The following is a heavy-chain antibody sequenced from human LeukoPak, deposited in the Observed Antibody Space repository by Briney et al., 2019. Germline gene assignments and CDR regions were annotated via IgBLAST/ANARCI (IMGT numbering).Heavy chain of an antibody. V-gene: IGHV3-53*01. CDR1: GFTVSSNY. CDR3: ARERTYYFDC. Sequence: GGSLRLSCAASGFTVSSNYMSWVRQAPGKGLEWVSVIYSGGSTYYADSVKGRFTISRDNSKNTLYPQMNSLRAEDTAVYYCARERTYYFDCWGQGTLVTVSS. CDR2: IYSGGST. J-gene: IGHJ4*02.